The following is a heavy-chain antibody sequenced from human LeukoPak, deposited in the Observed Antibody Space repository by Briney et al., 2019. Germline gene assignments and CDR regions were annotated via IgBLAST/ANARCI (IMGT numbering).Heavy chain of an antibody. J-gene: IGHJ5*02. D-gene: IGHD6-13*01. CDR3: ARDVGIAAAGTSWFDP. V-gene: IGHV1-69*05. Sequence: SVKVSCKASGGTFSSYAISWVRQPPGQGLEWLGGIIPIFGTATYAQKFQGRVTITTDESTSTAYMELSSLRSEDTAVYYCARDVGIAAAGTSWFDPWGQGTLVTVSS. CDR2: IIPIFGTA. CDR1: GGTFSSYA.